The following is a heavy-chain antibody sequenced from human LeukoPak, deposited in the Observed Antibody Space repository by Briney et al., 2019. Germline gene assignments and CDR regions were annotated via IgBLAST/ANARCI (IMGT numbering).Heavy chain of an antibody. V-gene: IGHV3-9*01. CDR3: VRDGVGAPPFDY. J-gene: IGHJ4*02. CDR1: GFIFNNYA. Sequence: GRSLRLSCAGSGFIFNNYAMHWVRQPPGKGLEWVSGISWNSGSIDYADSVKGRFTISRDNAKNTLLLQMNSLRAEDTAVYYCVRDGVGAPPFDYWGQGVLVTVSS. D-gene: IGHD1-26*01. CDR2: ISWNSGSI.